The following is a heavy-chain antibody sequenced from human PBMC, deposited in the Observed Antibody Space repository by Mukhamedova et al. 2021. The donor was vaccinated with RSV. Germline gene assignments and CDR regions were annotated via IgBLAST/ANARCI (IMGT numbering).Heavy chain of an antibody. D-gene: IGHD2-21*02. J-gene: IGHJ6*03. Sequence: QAPGQGLEWMGWISAYNGNTNYAQKLQGRVTMTTDTSTSTAYMELRSLRSDDTAVYYCARVVTKGVYYYYYMDVWGKGTTVTVS. CDR2: ISAYNGNT. V-gene: IGHV1-18*01. CDR3: ARVVTKGVYYYYYMDV.